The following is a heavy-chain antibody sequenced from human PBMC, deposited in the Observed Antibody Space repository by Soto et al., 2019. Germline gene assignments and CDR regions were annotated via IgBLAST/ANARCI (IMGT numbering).Heavy chain of an antibody. CDR1: GFTFSSYG. Sequence: PGGSLRLSCAASGFTFSSYGMHWVRQAPGKGLEWVAVISYDGSNKYYADSVKGRFTISRDNSKNTLYLQMNSLRAEDTAVYYCAKGRVAYYYCYGMDVWGQGTTVTVSS. J-gene: IGHJ6*02. D-gene: IGHD2-21*01. CDR2: ISYDGSNK. CDR3: AKGRVAYYYCYGMDV. V-gene: IGHV3-30*18.